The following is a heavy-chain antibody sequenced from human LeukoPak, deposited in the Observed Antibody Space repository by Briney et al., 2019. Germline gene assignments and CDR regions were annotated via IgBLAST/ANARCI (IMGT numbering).Heavy chain of an antibody. D-gene: IGHD3-3*01. V-gene: IGHV3-30*01. CDR3: ARDSDFWSGVISYYFDY. CDR2: ISYDGSNK. Sequence: GGSLRLSCAASGFTFSSYAMHWVRQAPGKGLEWVAVISYDGSNKYYADSVKDRFTISRDNSKNTLYLQMNSLKAEDTAVYYCARDSDFWSGVISYYFDYWGQGTLVTVSS. J-gene: IGHJ4*02. CDR1: GFTFSSYA.